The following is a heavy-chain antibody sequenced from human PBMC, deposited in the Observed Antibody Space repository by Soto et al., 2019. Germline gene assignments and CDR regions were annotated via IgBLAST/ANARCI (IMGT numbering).Heavy chain of an antibody. V-gene: IGHV3-30*18. CDR2: ISCDGSNK. D-gene: IGHD3-10*01. Sequence: PLRLSCAASGFTFSSYGMHWARQAPGKWLAWVTVISCDGSNKYYADSVKGRFTISRDNSKNTLYLKMNSLRAAETAGEYCAKETIPPYNTKHLYIDYWGQGTLVTVSS. CDR1: GFTFSSYG. CDR3: AKETIPPYNTKHLYIDY. J-gene: IGHJ4*02.